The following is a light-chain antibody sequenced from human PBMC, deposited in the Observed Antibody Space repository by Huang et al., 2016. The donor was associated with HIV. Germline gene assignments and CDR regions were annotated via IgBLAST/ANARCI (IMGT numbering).Light chain of an antibody. CDR2: RKS. CDR1: QSINNN. CDR3: QQSSNWPPIYT. J-gene: IGKJ2*01. V-gene: IGKV3-15*01. Sequence: EVVMTQSPDTLSVSPRERATVSCKTSQSINNNLAWYQQNPGQAPRLLIYRKSTRATGVPARFSGGGSGTEFTLTISSLQSEDFGIYYCQQSSNWPPIYTFGQGTKLEI.